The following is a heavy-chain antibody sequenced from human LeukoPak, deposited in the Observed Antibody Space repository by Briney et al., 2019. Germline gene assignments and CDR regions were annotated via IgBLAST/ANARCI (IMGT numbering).Heavy chain of an antibody. J-gene: IGHJ4*02. CDR3: ARGSGAWFGELLLDY. Sequence: SETLSLTCAVYNESFNDYYWNWIRQSPGTGLEWIGEIHHSGSANYNPSLKSRVTISIDASMNQFSLKLTSVTAADTAVYYCARGSGAWFGELLLDYWGQGTLVTVSS. CDR1: NESFNDYY. V-gene: IGHV4-34*01. D-gene: IGHD3-10*01. CDR2: IHHSGSA.